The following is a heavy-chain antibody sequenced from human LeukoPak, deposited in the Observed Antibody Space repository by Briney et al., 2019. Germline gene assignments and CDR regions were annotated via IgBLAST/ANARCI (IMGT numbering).Heavy chain of an antibody. V-gene: IGHV4-34*01. CDR2: INHSGST. Sequence: SETLSLTCAVYGGYFSGYYWSWIRQPPGKGLEWIGEINHSGSTNYNPSLKSRVTISVDTSKNQFSLKLGSVTAADTAVYYCARAVAAANWFDPWGQGTLVTVSS. CDR3: ARAVAAANWFDP. D-gene: IGHD6-25*01. CDR1: GGYFSGYY. J-gene: IGHJ5*02.